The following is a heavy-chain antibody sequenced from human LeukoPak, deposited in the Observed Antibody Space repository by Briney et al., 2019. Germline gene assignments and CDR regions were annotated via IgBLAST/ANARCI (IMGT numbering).Heavy chain of an antibody. CDR2: SSYHGYYK. V-gene: IGHV3-30-3*01. J-gene: IGHJ4*02. CDR1: GFIFSDFA. D-gene: IGHD3-10*01. CDR3: ARGGESRLLWFRESPDF. Sequence: GGSLRLSCAASGFIFSDFAMHWVRQAPGKGLEWLAVSSYHGYYKYEIDSVKGRFTVSRDNSRNTFFLQMDSLRPEDTAVYYCARGGESRLLWFRESPDFWGQGTRVTVSA.